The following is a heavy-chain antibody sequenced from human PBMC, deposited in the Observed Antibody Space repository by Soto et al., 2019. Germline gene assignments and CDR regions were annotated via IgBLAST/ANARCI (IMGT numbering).Heavy chain of an antibody. V-gene: IGHV3-21*01. CDR2: ISSDSVWI. D-gene: IGHD4-17*01. Sequence: GGSRRLSWAASGFTFSRSTMNWVRQAPGKGLEWVSSISSDSVWIYYAASVKGRFTISRDNAKNSLFLQMSSLRAEDTAVYYCASGSYGDYSDWGQGTLVTVSS. CDR1: GFTFSRST. CDR3: ASGSYGDYSD. J-gene: IGHJ4*02.